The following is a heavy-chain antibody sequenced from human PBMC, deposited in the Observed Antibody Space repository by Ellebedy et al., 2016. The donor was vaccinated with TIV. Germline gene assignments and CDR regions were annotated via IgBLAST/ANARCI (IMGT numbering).Heavy chain of an antibody. CDR2: INHRGST. J-gene: IGHJ4*02. Sequence: SETLSLTXAVEGGAFSGYFWSWIRQSPGKGLEWIGEINHRGSTNYNPSLKSRVTMSVDTTKKHISLRLSSVTAADTAVYYCARVGDYYGSGSLDYWGRGTLVAVSS. V-gene: IGHV4-34*01. D-gene: IGHD3-10*01. CDR1: GGAFSGYF. CDR3: ARVGDYYGSGSLDY.